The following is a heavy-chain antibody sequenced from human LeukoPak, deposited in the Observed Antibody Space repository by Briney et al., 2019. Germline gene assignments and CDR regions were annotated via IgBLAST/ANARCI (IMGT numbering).Heavy chain of an antibody. CDR2: IYHSGST. V-gene: IGHV4-30-2*01. Sequence: SQTLSLTCTVSGGSISSGGYYWSWIRQPPGKGLEWIGYIYHSGSTYYNPSLKSRVTISVDRSKNQFSLKLSSVTAADTAVYYCARAGYSYALDYWGQGTLVTVSS. CDR3: ARAGYSYALDY. D-gene: IGHD5-18*01. CDR1: GGSISSGGYY. J-gene: IGHJ4*02.